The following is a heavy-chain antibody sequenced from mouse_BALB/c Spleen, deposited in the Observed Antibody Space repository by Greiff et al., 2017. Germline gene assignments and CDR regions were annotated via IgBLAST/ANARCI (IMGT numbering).Heavy chain of an antibody. Sequence: EVQGVESGGGLVQPGGSLKLSCAASGFTFSSYTMSWVRQTPEKRLEWVAYISTGGGSTYYPDTVKGRFTISRDNATNTLYLQMSSLKSEDTAMYNCARQIWTGTVAMDYGGQGTWVTVSS. CDR1: GFTFSSYT. V-gene: IGHV5-12-2*01. D-gene: IGHD4-1*01. J-gene: IGHJ4*01. CDR3: ARQIWTGTVAMDY. CDR2: ISTGGGST.